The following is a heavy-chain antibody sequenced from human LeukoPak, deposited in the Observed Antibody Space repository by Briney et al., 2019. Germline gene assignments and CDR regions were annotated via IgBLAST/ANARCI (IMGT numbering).Heavy chain of an antibody. J-gene: IGHJ1*01. CDR3: ARVASMVRGLIGFFQH. Sequence: SXKVSCXASGYTFTGYYLHWVRQAPGQGLEWMGWINPNSGGTDYAQKFQGRVTMTRDRSNSTGYMELSRLRADDTAVYYCARVASMVRGLIGFFQHWGQGTLVTVSS. D-gene: IGHD3-10*01. V-gene: IGHV1-2*02. CDR1: GYTFTGYY. CDR2: INPNSGGT.